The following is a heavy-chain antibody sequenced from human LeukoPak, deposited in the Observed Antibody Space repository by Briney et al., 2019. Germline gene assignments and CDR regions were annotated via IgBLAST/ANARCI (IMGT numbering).Heavy chain of an antibody. J-gene: IGHJ4*02. Sequence: SETLSLTCTVSNYSINNGYYWSWIRQPPGKGLEWIGYIYYSGSTNYNPSLKSRVTISVDTSKNQFSLKLSSVTAADTAVYYCARDGLGFNYDSSGPSPVWGQGTLVTVSS. CDR1: NYSINNGYY. V-gene: IGHV4-61*01. D-gene: IGHD3-22*01. CDR3: ARDGLGFNYDSSGPSPV. CDR2: IYYSGST.